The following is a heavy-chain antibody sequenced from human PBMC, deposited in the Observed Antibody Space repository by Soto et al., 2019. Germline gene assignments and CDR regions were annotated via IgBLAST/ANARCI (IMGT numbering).Heavy chain of an antibody. D-gene: IGHD3-22*01. V-gene: IGHV3-11*01. J-gene: IGHJ4*02. CDR3: ARDLYYDGSGYYSGGIDY. Sequence: QVQLVESGGGMVNPGGSLRLSCAASGFTFSAYYVGWIRQAPGKGLEWVSYISGSGGTMYYADSVKGRFTISRDNTKNSLDLQMNSLRAEDTAVYYCARDLYYDGSGYYSGGIDYWGQGTLVTVSS. CDR2: ISGSGGTM. CDR1: GFTFSAYY.